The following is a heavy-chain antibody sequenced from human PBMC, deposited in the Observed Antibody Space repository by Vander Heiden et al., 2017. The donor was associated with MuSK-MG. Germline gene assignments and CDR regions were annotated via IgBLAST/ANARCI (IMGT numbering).Heavy chain of an antibody. Sequence: QVQLVQSGAEVKKPGSSVKVSCKASGGTFSSYAISWVRQAPGQGLEWMGGIIPIFGTANYAQKFQGRVTITADKSTSTAYMELSSLRSEDTAVYYCAGSTSCYYDSSGYCPFPGYYGMDVWGQGTTVTVSS. J-gene: IGHJ6*02. CDR2: IIPIFGTA. V-gene: IGHV1-69*06. D-gene: IGHD3-22*01. CDR1: GGTFSSYA. CDR3: AGSTSCYYDSSGYCPFPGYYGMDV.